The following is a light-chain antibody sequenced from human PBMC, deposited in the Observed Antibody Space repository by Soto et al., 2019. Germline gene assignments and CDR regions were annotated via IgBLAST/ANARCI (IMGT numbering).Light chain of an antibody. CDR1: QSVSSY. V-gene: IGKV3-15*01. Sequence: EIVLTQSPATLSLSPGERATLSCRASQSVSSYLAWYQQKPGQAPRLLLYGASARATGVPARFSGSGSGTQFTLTISSLQSEDFAVYYCQQYNNWRQTFGQGTKVDI. J-gene: IGKJ1*01. CDR3: QQYNNWRQT. CDR2: GAS.